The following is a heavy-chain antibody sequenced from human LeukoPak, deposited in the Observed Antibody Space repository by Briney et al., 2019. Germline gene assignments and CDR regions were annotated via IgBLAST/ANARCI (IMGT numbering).Heavy chain of an antibody. D-gene: IGHD6-13*01. CDR2: ISVGSGNT. V-gene: IGHV1-3*01. J-gene: IGHJ4*02. Sequence: ASVKVSCKASGYTFSNFAIHWVRQAPGQRFEWMGWISVGSGNTKYSQNLQGRVTINTDTSATTAYMELRSLRSEDTGIYYCARSDRSSRTYWGQGTLVTVS. CDR1: GYTFSNFA. CDR3: ARSDRSSRTY.